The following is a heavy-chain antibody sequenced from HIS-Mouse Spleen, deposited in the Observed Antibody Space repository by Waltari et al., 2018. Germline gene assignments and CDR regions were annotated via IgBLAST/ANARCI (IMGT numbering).Heavy chain of an antibody. J-gene: IGHJ3*02. Sequence: EVQLVESGGGLVQPGGSLRLSCAASGFTFSSYWMHWVRQAPGKGLVWVSRINSDGSSTSYADSVKGRCTISRDNAKNTLYLQMNSLRAEDTVVYYCARDLELDAFDIWGQGTMVTVSS. CDR3: ARDLELDAFDI. CDR2: INSDGSST. V-gene: IGHV3-74*01. D-gene: IGHD1-1*01. CDR1: GFTFSSYW.